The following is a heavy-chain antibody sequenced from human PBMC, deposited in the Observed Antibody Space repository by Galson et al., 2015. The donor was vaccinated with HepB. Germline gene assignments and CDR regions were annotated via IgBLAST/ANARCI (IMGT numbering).Heavy chain of an antibody. CDR1: GFTFSSYS. Sequence: SLRLSCAASGFTFSSYSMNWVRQAPGKGLEWVSYISSSSSTIYYADSVKGRFTISRDNAKNSLYLQMNSLGDEDTAVYYCARDLRDFWSGYYRPLNYYYYGMDVWGQGTTVTVSS. D-gene: IGHD3-3*01. V-gene: IGHV3-48*02. CDR2: ISSSSSTI. J-gene: IGHJ6*02. CDR3: ARDLRDFWSGYYRPLNYYYYGMDV.